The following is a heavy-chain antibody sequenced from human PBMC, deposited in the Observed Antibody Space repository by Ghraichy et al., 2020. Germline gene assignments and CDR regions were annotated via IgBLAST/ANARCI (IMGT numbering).Heavy chain of an antibody. CDR2: INRDGSK. CDR1: GFTVSSNY. J-gene: IGHJ3*02. Sequence: GGSLRLSCDASGFTVSSNYMTWVSQAPGKGLEWVSVINRDGSKYYADSVKGRFTISRDNSKNTLYLQMNSLRTEDTAVYYCARAPRSFDIWVQGTMVTVS. CDR3: ARAPRSFDI. V-gene: IGHV3-53*01.